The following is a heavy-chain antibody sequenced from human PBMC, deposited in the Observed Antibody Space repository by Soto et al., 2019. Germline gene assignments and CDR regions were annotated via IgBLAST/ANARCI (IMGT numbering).Heavy chain of an antibody. J-gene: IGHJ6*02. V-gene: IGHV4-59*08. CDR3: ARQGFGQLHGLVDV. CDR2: INHSGLT. Sequence: SSEILSLTCSVSGGSITSHYCSWFRQPPGKGLEWIGYINHSGLTSYNPSLKSRVTMSVDTSKNHFSLKVNSVTAADTALYYSARQGFGQLHGLVDVWGPGTTVTVSS. CDR1: GGSITSHY. D-gene: IGHD3-10*01.